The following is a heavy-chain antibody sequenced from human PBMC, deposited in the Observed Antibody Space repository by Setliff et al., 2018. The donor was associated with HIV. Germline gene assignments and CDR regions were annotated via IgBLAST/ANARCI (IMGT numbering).Heavy chain of an antibody. Sequence: PGGSLRLSCAASGFTFRTYWMNWVRQAPGKGLEWVANINQDGSEKYYVDSVKGRFTLSRANAKNSLYLQMNSLRAEDTAVYHCARDHVPRAAAGTADSWGQGILVTVSS. V-gene: IGHV3-7*03. CDR3: ARDHVPRAAAGTADS. CDR2: INQDGSEK. D-gene: IGHD6-13*01. CDR1: GFTFRTYW. J-gene: IGHJ4*02.